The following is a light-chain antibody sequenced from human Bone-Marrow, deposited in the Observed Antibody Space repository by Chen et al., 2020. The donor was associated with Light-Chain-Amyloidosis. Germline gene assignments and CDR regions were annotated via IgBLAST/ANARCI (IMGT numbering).Light chain of an antibody. J-gene: IGLJ2*01. CDR2: RDT. Sequence: YELTQPPSGSVAPGQTARITCSGDDLPRKYAYWYQQKPGQAPVLVIHRDTERPSGISDRFSGSSSGTTATLTISGVQAEDEADYHCQSADSSGTYEVIFGGGTKLTVL. CDR1: DLPRKY. V-gene: IGLV3-25*03. CDR3: QSADSSGTYEVI.